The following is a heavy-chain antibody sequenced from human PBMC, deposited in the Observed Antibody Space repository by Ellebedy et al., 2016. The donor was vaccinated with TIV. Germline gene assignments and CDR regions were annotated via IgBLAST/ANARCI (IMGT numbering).Heavy chain of an antibody. CDR3: APHGTNFDF. CDR1: GFPFSNYA. D-gene: IGHD5-24*01. Sequence: GGSLRLXXSASGFPFSNYAMIWVRQAPGKGLEWVANINQDGSKKDYVHSVKGRFTISRDNAKNSLYLQMNSLRAEDTAVYYCAPHGTNFDFWGQGTLVTVSS. J-gene: IGHJ4*02. V-gene: IGHV3-7*01. CDR2: INQDGSKK.